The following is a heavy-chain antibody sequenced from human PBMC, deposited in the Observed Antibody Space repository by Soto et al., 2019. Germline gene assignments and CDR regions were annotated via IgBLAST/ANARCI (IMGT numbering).Heavy chain of an antibody. CDR3: ARSLSHDYSGYDTFYS. CDR1: GFMLSKYG. V-gene: IGHV3-33*01. CDR2: IWYDGSNK. D-gene: IGHD5-12*01. Sequence: GGSLRLSCAASGFMLSKYGMHWVRQAPGKGLEWVAVIWYDGSNKYYADSVKGRFTISRDNSKNTLYLQMNNLRAEDTAVYYCARSLSHDYSGYDTFYSCGQGNLVPISS. J-gene: IGHJ4*02.